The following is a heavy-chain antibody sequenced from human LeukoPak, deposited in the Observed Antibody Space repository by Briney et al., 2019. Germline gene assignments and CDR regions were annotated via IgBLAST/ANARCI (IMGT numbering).Heavy chain of an antibody. J-gene: IGHJ4*02. CDR2: IYYSGST. CDR3: AREQLGANFDY. Sequence: KPSETLSLTCTVSGGSISSYYWSWIRQPPGKGLEWIGYIYYSGSTNYNPSLKSRVTISVDTSKNQFSLKLSSVTAADTAVYYRAREQLGANFDYWGQGTLVTVSS. V-gene: IGHV4-59*01. CDR1: GGSISSYY. D-gene: IGHD6-6*01.